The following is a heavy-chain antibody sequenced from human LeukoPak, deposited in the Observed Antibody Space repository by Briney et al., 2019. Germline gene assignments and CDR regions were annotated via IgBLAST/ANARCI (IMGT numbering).Heavy chain of an antibody. CDR3: ARMFLRGYCSSTSCYRGAFDI. J-gene: IGHJ3*02. V-gene: IGHV5-51*01. D-gene: IGHD2-2*01. Sequence: GESLKISCKGSGYSFTSYWIGWVRQMPGKGLEWMGIIYPGDSDTRYSSSFQGQVTISADKSISTAYLQWSSLKASDTAMYYCARMFLRGYCSSTSCYRGAFDIWGQGTMVTVSS. CDR1: GYSFTSYW. CDR2: IYPGDSDT.